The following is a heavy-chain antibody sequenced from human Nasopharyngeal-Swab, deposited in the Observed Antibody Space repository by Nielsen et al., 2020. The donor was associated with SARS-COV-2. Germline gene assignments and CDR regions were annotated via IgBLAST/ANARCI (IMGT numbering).Heavy chain of an antibody. V-gene: IGHV3-23*01. CDR3: AKEESSYDFWSGYVTNYYYNGMDV. D-gene: IGHD3-3*01. J-gene: IGHJ6*02. CDR2: ISGGGGGT. Sequence: WIRQPPGKGLEWVSAISGGGGGTYYADSVKGRFTISRDNSKRTLYLQMNSLRAADTAVYYYAKEESSYDFWSGYVTNYYYNGMDVWGQGTTVTVSS.